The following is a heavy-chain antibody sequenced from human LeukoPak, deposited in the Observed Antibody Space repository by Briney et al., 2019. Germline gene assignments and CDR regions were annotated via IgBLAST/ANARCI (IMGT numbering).Heavy chain of an antibody. V-gene: IGHV1-18*01. Sequence: ASVKVSCKASGYTFASYGVSWVRQAPGQGPEWMAWISVYSGNTKYAQKFQDRVTLTAGTSTSTVYMELRSLRSDDTAVYYCARDGWSLGPWGQGTLVTVSS. CDR3: ARDGWSLGP. CDR2: ISVYSGNT. J-gene: IGHJ5*02. CDR1: GYTFASYG. D-gene: IGHD2-8*01.